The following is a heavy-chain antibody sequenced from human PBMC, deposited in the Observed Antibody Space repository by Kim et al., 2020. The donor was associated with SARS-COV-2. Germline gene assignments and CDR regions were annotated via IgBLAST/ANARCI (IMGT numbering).Heavy chain of an antibody. CDR1: GFAFSSYG. D-gene: IGHD6-13*01. CDR2: IWYDGSNK. V-gene: IGHV3-33*06. J-gene: IGHJ4*02. CDR3: AKSLRPGYSSTWHRDPLFDY. Sequence: GGSLRLSCAASGFAFSSYGMHWVRQAPGKGLEWVAVIWYDGSNKYYADSVKGRFTISRDNSKNTLYLQMNSLRAEDTAVYYCAKSLRPGYSSTWHRDPLFDYWGQGTLVTVSS.